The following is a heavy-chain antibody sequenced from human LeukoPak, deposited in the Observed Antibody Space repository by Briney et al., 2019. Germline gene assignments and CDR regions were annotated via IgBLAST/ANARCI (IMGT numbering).Heavy chain of an antibody. CDR2: ISGSGGST. V-gene: IGHV3-23*01. D-gene: IGHD3-22*01. J-gene: IGHJ5*02. Sequence: GGSLRLSCAASGFTFSSYAMSWFRQAPGKGLEWGSAISGSGGSTYYADPVKGRFTISRDNSKNTLYWQITSLRAEDTAVYYCAKDRNYYYDSTLDWFDPWGQGTLVTVSS. CDR3: AKDRNYYYDSTLDWFDP. CDR1: GFTFSSYA.